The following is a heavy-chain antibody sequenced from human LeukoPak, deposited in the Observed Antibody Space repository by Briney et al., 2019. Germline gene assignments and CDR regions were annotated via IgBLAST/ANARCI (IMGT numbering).Heavy chain of an antibody. CDR2: IDYSGST. V-gene: IGHV4-59*01. CDR1: GGSISSYY. Sequence: SETLSLTCTVSGGSISSYYWSWIRQPPGKGLEWSGYIDYSGSTNYNPSLKCRVTISVDTSKNQFSLKLSSVTAADTAVYYSAREGIAVAGRSGWFDPWGQGTLVTVSS. CDR3: AREGIAVAGRSGWFDP. J-gene: IGHJ5*02. D-gene: IGHD6-19*01.